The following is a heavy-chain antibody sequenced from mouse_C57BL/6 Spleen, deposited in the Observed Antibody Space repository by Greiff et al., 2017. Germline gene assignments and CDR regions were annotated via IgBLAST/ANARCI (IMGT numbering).Heavy chain of an antibody. CDR1: GYTFTSYW. Sequence: VQLHQPGAELVRPGTSVKLSCKASGYTFTSYWMHWVKQRPGQGLEWIGVIDPSDSYTNYNQKFKGKATLTVDTSSSTAYMQLSSLTSEDSAVYYCARDVYYFDYWGQGTTLTVSS. V-gene: IGHV1-59*01. CDR2: IDPSDSYT. J-gene: IGHJ2*01. CDR3: ARDVYYFDY.